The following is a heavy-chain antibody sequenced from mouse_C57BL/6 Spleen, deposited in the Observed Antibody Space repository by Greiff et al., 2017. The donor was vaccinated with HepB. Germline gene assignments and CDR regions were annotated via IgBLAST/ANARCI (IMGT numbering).Heavy chain of an antibody. J-gene: IGHJ2*01. Sequence: VQVVESGAELARPGASVKMSCKASGYTFTSYTMHWVKQRPGQGLEWIGYINPSSGYTKYNQKFKDKATLTADKSSSTAYMQLSSLTSEDSAVYYCARSDGYFDYWGQGTTLTVSS. V-gene: IGHV1-4*01. D-gene: IGHD2-3*01. CDR1: GYTFTSYT. CDR3: ARSDGYFDY. CDR2: INPSSGYT.